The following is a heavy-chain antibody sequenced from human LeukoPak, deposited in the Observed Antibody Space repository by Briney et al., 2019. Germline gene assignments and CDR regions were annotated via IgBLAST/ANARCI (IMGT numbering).Heavy chain of an antibody. Sequence: PGGSLRLSCAASGFTFSSYGMSWVRQAPGKGLEWVSAISGSGGSTYYADSVKGRFTISRDNSKNTLYLQMNSLRAEDTAVYYCAKDRRYCSSTSCSLTPTFDYWGQGTLVTVSS. D-gene: IGHD2-2*01. J-gene: IGHJ4*02. CDR2: ISGSGGST. CDR3: AKDRRYCSSTSCSLTPTFDY. CDR1: GFTFSSYG. V-gene: IGHV3-23*01.